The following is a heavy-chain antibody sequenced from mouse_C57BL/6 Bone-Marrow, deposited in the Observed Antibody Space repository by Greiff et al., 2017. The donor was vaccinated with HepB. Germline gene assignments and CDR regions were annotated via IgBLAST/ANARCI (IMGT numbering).Heavy chain of an antibody. J-gene: IGHJ3*01. CDR3: SNGGDYSIPTAWFAY. CDR2: IDPSDSYT. D-gene: IGHD2-5*01. V-gene: IGHV1-69*01. Sequence: QVQLQQPGAELVMPGASVKLSCKASGYTFTSYWMHWVKQRPGQGLEWIGEIDPSDSYTNYNQKFKGKSTLTVDKSSSTAYMQLSSLTSEDSAVYYCSNGGDYSIPTAWFAYWAQGTLFIVSA. CDR1: GYTFTSYW.